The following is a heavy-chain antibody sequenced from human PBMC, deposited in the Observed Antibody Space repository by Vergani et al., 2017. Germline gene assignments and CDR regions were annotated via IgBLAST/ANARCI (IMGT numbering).Heavy chain of an antibody. D-gene: IGHD5-18*01. CDR2: ISGSGGST. J-gene: IGHJ6*02. Sequence: EVQLLESGGGLVQPGGSLRLSCAASGFTFSSYAMSWVRQAPGKGLEWVSAISGSGGSTYYADSVKGRFTISRDNSKNTLYLQMNSLRAEDTAVYYCAGTGYSYGRRSYYYYYGMDVWGQGTTVTVSS. CDR3: AGTGYSYGRRSYYYYYGMDV. V-gene: IGHV3-23*01. CDR1: GFTFSSYA.